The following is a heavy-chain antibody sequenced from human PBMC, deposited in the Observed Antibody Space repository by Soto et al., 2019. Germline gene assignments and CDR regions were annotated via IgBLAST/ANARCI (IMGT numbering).Heavy chain of an antibody. V-gene: IGHV3-7*01. J-gene: IGHJ4*02. CDR1: GFTFSSYW. D-gene: IGHD2-21*01. CDR3: EAYLYY. Sequence: HPGGSLRRSWAASGFTFSSYWMDWVRQAPGKGLEWVANINQDGSEKHYVDSVKGRFTISRDNAKNSLYLQMSRLTAEDSARYDGEAYLYYLGQG. CDR2: INQDGSEK.